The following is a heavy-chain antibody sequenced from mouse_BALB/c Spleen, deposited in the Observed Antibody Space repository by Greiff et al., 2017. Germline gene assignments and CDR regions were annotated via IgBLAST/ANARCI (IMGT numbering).Heavy chain of an antibody. CDR2: IDPANGNT. J-gene: IGHJ3*01. Sequence: DVKLVESGAELVKPGASVKLSCTASGFNIKDTYMHWVKQRPEQGLEWIGRIDPANGNTTYDPKFQGKANITADTSSNTAYLQLSSLPSEDTAVYYCAVDGYAWFAYWGQGTLVTVSA. CDR1: GFNIKDTY. V-gene: IGHV14-3*02. D-gene: IGHD1-1*01. CDR3: AVDGYAWFAY.